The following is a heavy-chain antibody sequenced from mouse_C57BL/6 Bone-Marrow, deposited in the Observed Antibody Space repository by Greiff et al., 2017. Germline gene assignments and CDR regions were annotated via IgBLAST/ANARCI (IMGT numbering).Heavy chain of an antibody. CDR1: GYTFTSYW. CDR2: IHPNSGST. J-gene: IGHJ2*01. D-gene: IGHD2-13*01. Sequence: VQLQQPGAELVKPGASVKLSCKASGYTFTSYWMHWVKQRPGQGLEWIGMIHPNSGSTNYNEKFKSKATLTVDKSSSPAYMQLSSLTSEDSAVYYCARWRLRRGDYWGQGTTLTVSS. CDR3: ARWRLRRGDY. V-gene: IGHV1-64*01.